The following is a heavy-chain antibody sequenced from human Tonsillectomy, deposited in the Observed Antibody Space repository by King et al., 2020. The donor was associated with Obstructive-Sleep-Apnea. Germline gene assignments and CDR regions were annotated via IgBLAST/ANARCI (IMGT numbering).Heavy chain of an antibody. J-gene: IGHJ4*02. V-gene: IGHV3-15*01. D-gene: IGHD3-10*01. CDR2: VKSNADGGTT. CDR3: TTSLRPVRGVMVPDY. Sequence: DVQLVESGGGLVKPGGSLRLSCAASGFTFSNAWMSWVRQAPGRGLEWVGRVKSNADGGTTDYAAPVKGRVTISRDDSKNTLYLQMNSLKNEDTAVYYCTTSLRPVRGVMVPDYWGQGTLVTVSS. CDR1: GFTFSNAW.